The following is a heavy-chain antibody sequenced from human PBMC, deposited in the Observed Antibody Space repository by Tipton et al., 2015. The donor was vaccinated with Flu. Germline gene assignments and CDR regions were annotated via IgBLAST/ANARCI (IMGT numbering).Heavy chain of an antibody. CDR1: GGSMSSFY. V-gene: IGHV4-4*07. J-gene: IGHJ4*02. CDR2: MYVSWST. CDR3: ARGSGSGTDVTFYF. D-gene: IGHD3-10*01. Sequence: TLSLTCTVSGGSMSSFYWTWIRQPAGKGLEWIGRMYVSWSTKYNPSLKSRVTVSVDTSKTQFSLKLSSVTAADTAVYYCARGSGSGTDVTFYFWGQGTLVTVSS.